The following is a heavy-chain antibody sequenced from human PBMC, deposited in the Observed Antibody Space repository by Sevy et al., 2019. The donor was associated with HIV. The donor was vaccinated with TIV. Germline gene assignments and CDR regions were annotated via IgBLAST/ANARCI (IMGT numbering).Heavy chain of an antibody. D-gene: IGHD6-13*01. CDR1: GGSIRNYF. CDR3: ARESIGAVGDFDY. CDR2: IYYSGST. Sequence: SETLSLTCTVSGGSIRNYFWSWIRQPPGKGLEWIGYIYYSGSTNYNPSLKTRLTISLDTSKNQFSLNLSSVTAADTAVYYCARESIGAVGDFDYCGQGTLVTVSS. J-gene: IGHJ4*02. V-gene: IGHV4-59*01.